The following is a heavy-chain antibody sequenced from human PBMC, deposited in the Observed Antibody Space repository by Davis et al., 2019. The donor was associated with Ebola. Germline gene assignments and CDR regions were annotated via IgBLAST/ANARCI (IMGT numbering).Heavy chain of an antibody. CDR3: ARARWLLLRGRHDDFNI. V-gene: IGHV3-64*02. J-gene: IGHJ3*02. D-gene: IGHD5-24*01. Sequence: GGSLRLSCAASGFTFSDYPMHWVRRAPGKGLEYVSAISSDGGSKYYADSVKGRFTISRDNSKNTLYLQMGSLRPEDMAMYYCARARWLLLRGRHDDFNIRGQGTMVTVSS. CDR1: GFTFSDYP. CDR2: ISSDGGSK.